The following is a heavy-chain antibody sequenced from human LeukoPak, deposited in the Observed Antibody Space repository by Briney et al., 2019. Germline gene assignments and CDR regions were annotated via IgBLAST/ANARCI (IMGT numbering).Heavy chain of an antibody. CDR3: AKDLGIAYDY. CDR1: GFTFSSYG. Sequence: QTGGSLRLSCAASGFTFSSYGMHWVRQAPGKGLEWVAFIRYDGSNKYYADSVKGRFTISRDNSKNTLYLQMNSLRAEDTAVYYCAKDLGIAYDYWGQGTLVTVSS. CDR2: IRYDGSNK. D-gene: IGHD6-13*01. J-gene: IGHJ4*02. V-gene: IGHV3-30*02.